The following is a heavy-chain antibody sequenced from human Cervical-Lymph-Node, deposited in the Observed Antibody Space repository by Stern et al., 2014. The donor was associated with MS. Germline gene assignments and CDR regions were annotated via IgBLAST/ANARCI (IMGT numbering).Heavy chain of an antibody. V-gene: IGHV3-21*01. Sequence: EVQLVESGGGLVKPGGSLRLSCAASGFMFRTYNMNWVRQAPGKGLEWVSAISSSSNYIYYADSVRGRFTISRDNAKNSLYLQMNSLRAEDTAVYYWARDDELYGLDYWGQGTLVTVSS. D-gene: IGHD2/OR15-2a*01. J-gene: IGHJ4*02. CDR1: GFMFRTYN. CDR2: ISSSSNYI. CDR3: ARDDELYGLDY.